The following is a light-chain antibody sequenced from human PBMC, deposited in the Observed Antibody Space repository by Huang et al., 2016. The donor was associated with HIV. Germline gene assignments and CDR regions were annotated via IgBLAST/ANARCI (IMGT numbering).Light chain of an antibody. Sequence: EIVLTQSPGTLSSSPGETVTLSCRASQSVSRTYLAWYQQRPGQAPMRLIYGTSIRATGIPDRFSGSGSGTDFALTISRLESEDFAVYYCQQCGSSPPTFGQGTNLEIK. V-gene: IGKV3-20*01. CDR2: GTS. CDR3: QQCGSSPPT. CDR1: QSVSRTY. J-gene: IGKJ2*01.